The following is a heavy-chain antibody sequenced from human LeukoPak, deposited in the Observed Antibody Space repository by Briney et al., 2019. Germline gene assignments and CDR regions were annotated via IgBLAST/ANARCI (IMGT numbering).Heavy chain of an antibody. D-gene: IGHD2-15*01. CDR3: AKQLGYCSDGSCYFPY. CDR1: GFTFDDYA. CDR2: IGGGGRTT. Sequence: GGSLRLSCAASGFTFDDYAVHWVRQAPGKGLEWVSSIGGGGRTTYYADSVQGRFTISRDNSKSTLCLQMNSLRAEDTAVYYCAKQLGYCSDGSCYFPYWGQGTLVTVSS. V-gene: IGHV3-23*01. J-gene: IGHJ4*02.